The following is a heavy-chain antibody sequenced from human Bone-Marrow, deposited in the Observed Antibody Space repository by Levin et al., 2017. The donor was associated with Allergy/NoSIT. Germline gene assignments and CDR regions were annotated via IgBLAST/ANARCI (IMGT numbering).Heavy chain of an antibody. V-gene: IGHV3-30*18. Sequence: GESLKISCAASGFTLNTYGMHWVRQAPGKGLEWVAVISYDVSNKYYADSVQGRFTISRDNSKNTLYLQMNSLRPEDTAVYYCAKDQGGSSWTDYYYYGMDVWGQGTTVTVSS. D-gene: IGHD6-13*01. CDR1: GFTLNTYG. CDR2: ISYDVSNK. CDR3: AKDQGGSSWTDYYYYGMDV. J-gene: IGHJ6*02.